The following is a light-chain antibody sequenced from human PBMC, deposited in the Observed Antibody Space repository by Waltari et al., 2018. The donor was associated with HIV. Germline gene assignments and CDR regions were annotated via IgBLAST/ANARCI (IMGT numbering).Light chain of an antibody. CDR2: LAS. V-gene: IGKV2-28*01. J-gene: IGKJ1*01. Sequence: DIVMTQSPLSLPVTPGEPASISCRSSQSLLHSDGYNYVDWYLQKAGQSPQLLISLASNRASGVPDRFSGGGSGTDFALTINKLEAEDVGVYYCMQALQTPATFGQGTKVEIK. CDR1: QSLLHSDGYNY. CDR3: MQALQTPAT.